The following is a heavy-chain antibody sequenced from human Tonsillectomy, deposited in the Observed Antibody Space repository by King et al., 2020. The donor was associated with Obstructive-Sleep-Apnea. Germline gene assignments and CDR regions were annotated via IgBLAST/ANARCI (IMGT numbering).Heavy chain of an antibody. CDR2: ISYDGSNK. CDR3: ARDPKECEVQY. V-gene: IGHV3-30*04. Sequence: VQLVESGGGVVQPGRSLRLSCAASGFTFSNYAMHWVRQAPGKGLEWGAVISYDGSNKYYAASVKGRFTISRDTSKNTLYLQMNSLRAEDTAVYYCARDPKECEVQYWGQGTLVTVSS. J-gene: IGHJ4*02. D-gene: IGHD3-3*01. CDR1: GFTFSNYA.